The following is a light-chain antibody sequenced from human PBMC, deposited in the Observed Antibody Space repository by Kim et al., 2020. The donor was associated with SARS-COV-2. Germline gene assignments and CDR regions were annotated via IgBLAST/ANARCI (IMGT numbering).Light chain of an antibody. J-gene: IGLJ3*02. V-gene: IGLV1-40*01. CDR3: QSYDSSLSGWV. CDR1: SSNIGAGYD. Sequence: QRVTSSCTGSSSNIGAGYDVHWYQQLPGTAPNLLIYGNSNRPSGVPDRFSGSKSGTSASLAITGLQAEDEADYYCQSYDSSLSGWVFGGWTQLTVL. CDR2: GNS.